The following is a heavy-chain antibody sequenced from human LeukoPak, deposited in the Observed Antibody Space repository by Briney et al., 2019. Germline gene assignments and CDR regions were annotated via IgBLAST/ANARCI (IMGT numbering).Heavy chain of an antibody. J-gene: IGHJ4*02. CDR3: ARGVPIRNTLDY. CDR1: GGSFSGYY. D-gene: IGHD2-2*02. Sequence: SETLSLTCAVYGGSFSGYYWSWIRQPPGKGLEWIGEINHSGSTNCNPSLKSRVTISVDTSKNQFSPKLSSVTAADTAVYYCARGVPIRNTLDYWGQGTLVTVSS. V-gene: IGHV4-34*01. CDR2: INHSGST.